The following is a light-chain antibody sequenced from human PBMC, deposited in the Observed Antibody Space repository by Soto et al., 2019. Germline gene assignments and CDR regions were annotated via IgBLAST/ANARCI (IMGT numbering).Light chain of an antibody. Sequence: EIALTQSPATLSLSPGERATLSCRASQSFSGYLSWYQQTPGQAPRLLIYDASKRATGIPARFSGWGSGTDFTLTISSIEPEEFAVYYCQQRSNWPQVITFVQGTRLEIK. CDR3: QQRSNWPQVIT. CDR1: QSFSGY. V-gene: IGKV3-11*01. CDR2: DAS. J-gene: IGKJ5*01.